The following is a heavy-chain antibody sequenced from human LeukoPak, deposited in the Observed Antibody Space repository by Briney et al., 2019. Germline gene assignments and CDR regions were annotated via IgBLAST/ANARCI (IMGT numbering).Heavy chain of an antibody. V-gene: IGHV3-21*01. J-gene: IGHJ3*02. CDR3: AREFDCGGDCYSDAFDI. D-gene: IGHD2-21*02. CDR2: ISSSSSYI. CDR1: GFTFSSYA. Sequence: GGSLRLSCAASGFTFSSYAMSWVRQAPGKGLEWVSSISSSSSYIYYADSVKGRFTISRDNAKNSLYLQMNSLRAEDTAVYYCAREFDCGGDCYSDAFDIWGQGTMVTVSS.